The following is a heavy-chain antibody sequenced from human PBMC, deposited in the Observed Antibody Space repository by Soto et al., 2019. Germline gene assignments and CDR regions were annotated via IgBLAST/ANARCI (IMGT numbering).Heavy chain of an antibody. V-gene: IGHV3-15*01. Sequence: EVQLVESGGGLVQPGGSLRLSCAASGLTFDNLWMTWVRQARGKGLEWVGRIKGKADGGTIEYAAPVTGRFIISRDDSKNTLYLQMNSLKSEDTAVYYCTTGRRYFGELWGQGTLVTVSS. J-gene: IGHJ4*02. CDR2: IKGKADGGTI. D-gene: IGHD3-10*01. CDR1: GLTFDNLW. CDR3: TTGRRYFGEL.